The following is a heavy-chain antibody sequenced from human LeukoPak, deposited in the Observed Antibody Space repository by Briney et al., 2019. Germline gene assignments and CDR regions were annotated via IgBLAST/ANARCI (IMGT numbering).Heavy chain of an antibody. CDR2: ITAYNGNT. CDR1: GYTFTSYG. V-gene: IGHV1-18*01. Sequence: ASVKLSCNASGYTFTSYGISWVRQAPGQGLEWMGWITAYNGNTNYAQKFQRRVTMTTDTSTSTAYTEVRSLRSDDTAVYYCARGRVYDSRGSPRLFDYWGQGTLVTVSS. J-gene: IGHJ4*02. D-gene: IGHD3-22*01. CDR3: ARGRVYDSRGSPRLFDY.